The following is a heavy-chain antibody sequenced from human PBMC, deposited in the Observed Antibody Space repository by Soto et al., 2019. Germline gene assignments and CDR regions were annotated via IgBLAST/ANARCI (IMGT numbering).Heavy chain of an antibody. Sequence: QVQLQESGPGLVKPSETLALTCTVSGDSISSFYWTWIRQPPGKGLEWVGYIFSSGSTNYNPSLKSRVTISVDTSENQFSLKLTSVTAADTAVYYCARVGYCSSTPCWPIRYFEYWGQGTLVTVSS. CDR3: ARVGYCSSTPCWPIRYFEY. D-gene: IGHD2-2*01. J-gene: IGHJ4*02. CDR1: GDSISSFY. CDR2: IFSSGST. V-gene: IGHV4-59*01.